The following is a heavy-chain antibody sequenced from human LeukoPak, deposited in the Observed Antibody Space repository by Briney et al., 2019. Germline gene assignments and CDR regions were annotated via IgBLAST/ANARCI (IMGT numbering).Heavy chain of an antibody. J-gene: IGHJ3*02. CDR1: GGSISSYY. CDR2: IYYSGST. Sequence: PSETLSLTCTVSGGSISSYYWSWIRQPPGKGLEWIGYIYYSGSTNYNPSLKSRVTISVDTSKNQFSLKLSSVTAADTAVYYCARDNRPVLRCFDSTGSAFDIWGQGTMVTVSS. V-gene: IGHV4-59*12. CDR3: ARDNRPVLRCFDSTGSAFDI. D-gene: IGHD3-9*01.